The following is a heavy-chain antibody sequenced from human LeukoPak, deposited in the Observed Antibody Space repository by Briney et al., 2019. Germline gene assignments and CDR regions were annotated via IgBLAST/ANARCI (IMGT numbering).Heavy chain of an antibody. J-gene: IGHJ6*02. Sequence: ESGGGLVKPGGSLRLSCAASGFTFSSYSMNWVRQAPGKGLERVSSISSSSSYIYYADSVKGRFTISRDNAKNSLYLQMNSLRAEDTAVYYCARDGGQTTVTYYYYYGMDVWGQGTTVTVSS. CDR1: GFTFSSYS. D-gene: IGHD4-17*01. V-gene: IGHV3-21*01. CDR2: ISSSSSYI. CDR3: ARDGGQTTVTYYYYYGMDV.